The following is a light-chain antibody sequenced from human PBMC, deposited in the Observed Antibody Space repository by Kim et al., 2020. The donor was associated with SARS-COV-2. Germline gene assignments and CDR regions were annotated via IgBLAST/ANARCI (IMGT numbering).Light chain of an antibody. CDR1: DSDVGDHNY. CDR3: CSYTGSYPVI. CDR2: DVD. Sequence: GHSVTISCSGTDSDVGDHNYVSWYQQLPGKAPKLMIYDVDRRPSGIPDRFSGSKSGNTASLTVSGLQAADEGDYYCCSYTGSYPVIFGGGTQLTVL. V-gene: IGLV2-11*03. J-gene: IGLJ2*01.